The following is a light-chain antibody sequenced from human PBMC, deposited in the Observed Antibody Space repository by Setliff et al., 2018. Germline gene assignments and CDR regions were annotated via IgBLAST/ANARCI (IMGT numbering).Light chain of an antibody. V-gene: IGLV2-14*03. CDR2: DVI. Sequence: QSALTQPASVSGSPGQTIILSCTGTGSDVGGYDYISWYQLHPGKVPKLMIYDVINRPSGVSDRFSGSKSGNTASLTIPGLQTEDEADYYCNAYTAGTTYVFGTGTKVTVL. CDR3: NAYTAGTTYV. CDR1: GSDVGGYDY. J-gene: IGLJ1*01.